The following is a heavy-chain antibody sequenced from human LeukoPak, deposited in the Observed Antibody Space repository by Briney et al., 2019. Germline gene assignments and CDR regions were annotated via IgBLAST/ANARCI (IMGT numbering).Heavy chain of an antibody. J-gene: IGHJ6*03. CDR2: IYTSGGT. CDR1: GGSISMGSYD. Sequence: SQTLSPTCPLSGGSISMGSYDWGWIRQPAGKGLEWIWRIYTSGGTNYNPPLKSRVTISVDTSKNQFFLKLSSVTAADTAVYYCARIPSYYYYMDVWGKGTTVTVSS. CDR3: ARIPSYYYYMDV. V-gene: IGHV4-61*02.